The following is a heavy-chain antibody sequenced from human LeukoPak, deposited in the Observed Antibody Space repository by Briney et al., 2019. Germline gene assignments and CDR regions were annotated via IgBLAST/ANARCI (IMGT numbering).Heavy chain of an antibody. CDR3: ARAPTRVHHHLIEKGY. V-gene: IGHV3-13*01. D-gene: IGHD1-1*01. CDR2: IGTAGDT. Sequence: GGSLRLSCAASGFTFSNYDMHWVRQITGKGLEWVSGIGTAGDTYYPGSVKGRFTISRENAKNSLYLQMNSLRAGDTALYYCARAPTRVHHHLIEKGYWGQGTLVTVSS. J-gene: IGHJ4*02. CDR1: GFTFSNYD.